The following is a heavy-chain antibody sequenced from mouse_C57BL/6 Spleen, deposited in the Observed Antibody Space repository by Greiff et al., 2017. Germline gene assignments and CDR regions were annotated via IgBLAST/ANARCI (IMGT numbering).Heavy chain of an antibody. J-gene: IGHJ2*01. D-gene: IGHD2-1*01. CDR2: INPGSGGT. Sequence: QVQLQQSGAELVRPGTSVKVSCKASGYAFTNYLIEWVKQRPGQGLEWIGVINPGSGGTNYNEKFKGKATLTADKSSSTAYMQLSSLTSEDSAVYFCARGFYYGNQYYFDYWGQGTTLTVSS. V-gene: IGHV1-54*01. CDR1: GYAFTNYL. CDR3: ARGFYYGNQYYFDY.